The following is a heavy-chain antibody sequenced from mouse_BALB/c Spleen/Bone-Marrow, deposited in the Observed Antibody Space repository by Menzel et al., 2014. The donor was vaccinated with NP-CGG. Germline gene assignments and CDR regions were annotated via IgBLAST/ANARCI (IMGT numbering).Heavy chain of an antibody. Sequence: EVKLMESGGALVKPGGSLELSCAASGFTFSDYAMSWVRQSPEKRLEWVAEISNGGNYTYYPDTVTGRFTISRDNAKNTLYLEMSSLRSEDTAMYYCSRNSNYSFDFWGQGTTLTVSS. CDR2: ISNGGNYT. CDR3: SRNSNYSFDF. D-gene: IGHD2-5*01. V-gene: IGHV5-9-4*01. J-gene: IGHJ2*01. CDR1: GFTFSDYA.